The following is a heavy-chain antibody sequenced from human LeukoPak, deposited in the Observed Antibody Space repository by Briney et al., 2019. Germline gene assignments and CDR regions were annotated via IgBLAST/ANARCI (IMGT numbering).Heavy chain of an antibody. V-gene: IGHV1-69*04. D-gene: IGHD3-3*01. J-gene: IGHJ4*02. CDR1: GGTFSSYA. CDR2: IIPILGIA. CDR3: AKDPTYDFWSGYYAPFDY. Sequence: SVKVSCKASGGTFSSYAISWVRQAPGQGLEWMGRIIPILGIANYAQKFQGRVTITADKSTSTAYMELSSLRSEDTAVYYCAKDPTYDFWSGYYAPFDYWGQGTLVTVSS.